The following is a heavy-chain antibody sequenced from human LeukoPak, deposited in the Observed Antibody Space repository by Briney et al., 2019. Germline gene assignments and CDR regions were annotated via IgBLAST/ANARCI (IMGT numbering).Heavy chain of an antibody. CDR1: GSSFTSYW. D-gene: IGHD1-1*01. Sequence: GEPLNISFKGSGSSFTSYWIGWVRQMPGKGLEWMGIIYPGDSDTRYSPSFQGQVTISADKSISTAYLQWSSLKASDTAMYYCASGKTGRTVYYFDYWGQGTLVTVSS. J-gene: IGHJ4*02. CDR3: ASGKTGRTVYYFDY. V-gene: IGHV5-51*01. CDR2: IYPGDSDT.